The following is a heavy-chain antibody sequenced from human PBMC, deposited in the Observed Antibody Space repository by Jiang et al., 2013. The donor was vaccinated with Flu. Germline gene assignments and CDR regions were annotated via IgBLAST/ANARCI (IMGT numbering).Heavy chain of an antibody. CDR3: ARAIYYYSSGSYSHRVDWLDP. V-gene: IGHV1-69*06. J-gene: IGHJ5*02. CDR2: IVPTFGTT. D-gene: IGHD3-10*01. CDR1: GGTFSSYG. Sequence: SGAEVRKPGSSITISCMATGGTFSSYGVTRVRQAPGQGLEWMGGIVPTFGTTTSAQKFQDRVTFTADTSTQTSYMELTSLRSDDTALYYCARAIYYYSSGSYSHRVDWLDPWGQGTLVTVSS.